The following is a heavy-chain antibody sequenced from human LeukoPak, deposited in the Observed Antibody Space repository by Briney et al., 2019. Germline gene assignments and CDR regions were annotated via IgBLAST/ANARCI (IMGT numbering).Heavy chain of an antibody. D-gene: IGHD3-22*01. CDR2: MNPNSGNT. V-gene: IGHV1-8*01. Sequence: ASVKVSCKASGYTFTSYDINWVRQAPGQGLEWMGWMNPNSGNTGYAQKFQGRVTMTRNTSISTAYMELSSLRSEDTAVYYCARGQDMIVARNWFDPWGQGTLVTVSS. J-gene: IGHJ5*02. CDR1: GYTFTSYD. CDR3: ARGQDMIVARNWFDP.